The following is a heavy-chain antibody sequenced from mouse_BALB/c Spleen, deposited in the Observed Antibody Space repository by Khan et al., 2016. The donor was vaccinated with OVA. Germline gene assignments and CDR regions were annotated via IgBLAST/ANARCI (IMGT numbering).Heavy chain of an antibody. Sequence: VQLQESGPGLVAPSQSLSITCTVSGFSLTGYGVNWVRQPPGKGLEWLGMIWGDGSTDYNSALKSRLNLSKDNSKSQVFLKMNSLQTDDTATYYGARAYYGNYREAMDYWGQGTSVTVSS. CDR3: ARAYYGNYREAMDY. CDR2: IWGDGST. J-gene: IGHJ4*01. V-gene: IGHV2-6-7*01. D-gene: IGHD2-10*01. CDR1: GFSLTGYG.